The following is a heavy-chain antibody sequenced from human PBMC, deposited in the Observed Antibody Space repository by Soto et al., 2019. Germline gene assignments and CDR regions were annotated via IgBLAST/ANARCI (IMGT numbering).Heavy chain of an antibody. V-gene: IGHV3-9*01. D-gene: IGHD4-17*01. CDR1: GFTFDDYA. J-gene: IGHJ4*02. Sequence: EVQLVESGGGLVQPGRSLRLSCAASGFTFDDYAMHWVRQGPGKGLEWVSSITWNSGNLGYADSVKGRFTISRNNAKNSLYLKMNSLRGEDTGLYYCAEGASTTVFAFNDYWGQGTLVTVSS. CDR3: AEGASTTVFAFNDY. CDR2: ITWNSGNL.